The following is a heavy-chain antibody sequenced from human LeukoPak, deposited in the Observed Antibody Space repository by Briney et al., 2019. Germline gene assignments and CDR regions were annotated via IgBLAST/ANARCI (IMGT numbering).Heavy chain of an antibody. CDR2: IYPGDSDT. Sequence: GESLKISCKGSGYSFTSYWIGWVRQMPGKGLEWMGIIYPGDSDTRYSPSFQGQVTISADKSISTAYLQWSSLKASDTAMYYCARGLPSSYYYSSGSLSVFDYWGQGTLVTVSS. D-gene: IGHD3-10*01. CDR3: ARGLPSSYYYSSGSLSVFDY. CDR1: GYSFTSYW. V-gene: IGHV5-51*01. J-gene: IGHJ4*02.